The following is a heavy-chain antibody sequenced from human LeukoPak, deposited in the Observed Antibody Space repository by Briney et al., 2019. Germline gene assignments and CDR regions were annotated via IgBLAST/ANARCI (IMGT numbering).Heavy chain of an antibody. CDR1: GYTFTGYY. V-gene: IGHV1-2*02. CDR3: ARDRSLVRGVSFDY. J-gene: IGHJ4*02. CDR2: INPNSGGT. Sequence: ASVKVSCKAFGYTFTGYYMHWVRQAPGQGLEWMGWINPNSGGTNYAQKFQGRVTMTRDTSISTAYMELSRLRSDDTAVYYCARDRSLVRGVSFDYWGQGTLVTVSS. D-gene: IGHD3-10*01.